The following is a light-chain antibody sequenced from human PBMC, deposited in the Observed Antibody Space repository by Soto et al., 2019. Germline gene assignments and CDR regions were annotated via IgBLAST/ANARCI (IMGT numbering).Light chain of an antibody. Sequence: DIQMTQSPSAMSASVGDRVTITCRASQIISGYLNWYQQKPGKARKLLIYAASSLQSGVPSRFSGSGSGTHFTLTISSLQPEDFATYYCQQLHGYPITFGQGTRLEIK. CDR1: QIISGY. J-gene: IGKJ5*01. CDR2: AAS. CDR3: QQLHGYPIT. V-gene: IGKV1-39*01.